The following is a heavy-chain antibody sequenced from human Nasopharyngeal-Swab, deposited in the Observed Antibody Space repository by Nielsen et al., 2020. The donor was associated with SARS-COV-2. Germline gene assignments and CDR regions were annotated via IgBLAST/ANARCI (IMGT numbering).Heavy chain of an antibody. CDR1: GGSISSYD. Sequence: ESLMVSCTVCGGSISSYDLSWIRQPPGKGLEWIGYIYYSGSTNYNPSLKSRDTISVDTSKNQFSLKLGSVTDADTAVYYCARDRRGGNGFDYWGQGTLVTVSS. V-gene: IGHV4-59*01. J-gene: IGHJ4*02. CDR2: IYYSGST. D-gene: IGHD4-23*01. CDR3: ARDRRGGNGFDY.